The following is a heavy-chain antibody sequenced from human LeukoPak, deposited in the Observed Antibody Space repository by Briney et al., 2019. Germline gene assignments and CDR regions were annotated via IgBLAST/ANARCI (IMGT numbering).Heavy chain of an antibody. J-gene: IGHJ4*02. CDR2: INHSGST. V-gene: IGHV4-34*01. D-gene: IGHD6-19*01. Sequence: PSETLSLTCAVYGGSFSGYYWSWIRQPPGKGLEWIGEINHSGSTNYNPSLKSRVTISVDTSKNQFSLKLSSVTAADTAVYYCAREVPSGYSGGWAGRIDYWGQGTLVTVSS. CDR1: GGSFSGYY. CDR3: AREVPSGYSGGWAGRIDY.